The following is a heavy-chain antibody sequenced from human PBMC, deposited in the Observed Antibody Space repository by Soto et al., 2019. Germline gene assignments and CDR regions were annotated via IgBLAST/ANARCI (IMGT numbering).Heavy chain of an antibody. CDR3: ARDEVGATDY. CDR2: IKSKTDGGTT. J-gene: IGHJ4*02. D-gene: IGHD1-26*01. CDR1: GFTFSNAW. V-gene: IGHV3-15*01. Sequence: GGSLRLSCAASGFTFSNAWMSWVRQAPGKGLEWVGRIKSKTDGGTTDYAAPVKGRFTISRDDSKNTLYLQMNSLRAEDTAVYYCARDEVGATDYWGQGTLVTVSS.